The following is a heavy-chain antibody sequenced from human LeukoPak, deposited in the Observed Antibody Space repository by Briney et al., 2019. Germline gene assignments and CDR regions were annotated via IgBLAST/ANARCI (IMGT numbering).Heavy chain of an antibody. CDR3: ARALGGRDAFDI. D-gene: IGHD1-26*01. CDR2: IWYDGSNR. V-gene: IGHV3-33*01. J-gene: IGHJ3*02. Sequence: GGSLRLSCAASGFTVSSYGMHWVRQAPGKGLEWGAVIWYDGSNRYYADSVKGRFTISRDNSKNTLYLQMNSLRAEDTAVYYCARALGGRDAFDIWGQGTMVTVSS. CDR1: GFTVSSYG.